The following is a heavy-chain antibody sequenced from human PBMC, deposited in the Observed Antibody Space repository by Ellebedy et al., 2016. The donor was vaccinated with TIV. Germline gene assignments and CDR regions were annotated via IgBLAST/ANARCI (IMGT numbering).Heavy chain of an antibody. J-gene: IGHJ4*02. CDR3: ARGWDSSSWYDY. Sequence: SETLSLXCAVYGGSFSGYYWSWIRQPPGKGLEWIGEINHSGSTNYNPSLKSRVTISVDTSKNQFSLKLSFVTAADTAVYYCARGWDSSSWYDYWGQGTLVTVSS. CDR1: GGSFSGYY. CDR2: INHSGST. D-gene: IGHD6-13*01. V-gene: IGHV4-34*01.